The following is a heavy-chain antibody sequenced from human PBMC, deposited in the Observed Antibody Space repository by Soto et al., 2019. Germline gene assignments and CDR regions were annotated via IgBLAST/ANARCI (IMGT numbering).Heavy chain of an antibody. CDR3: ARGRGDGYNQNWYFDL. CDR1: GGSFSGYY. CDR2: INNGGSS. Sequence: PSETLSLTCAVYGGSFSGYYWSWIRQPPGKGLEWIGEINNGGSSNYNPSLTSRGSMSVGTSNNQFSLKLTSVTAADTAVYYCARGRGDGYNQNWYFDLWGRGTLVTSPQ. J-gene: IGHJ2*01. V-gene: IGHV4-34*01. D-gene: IGHD3-10*01.